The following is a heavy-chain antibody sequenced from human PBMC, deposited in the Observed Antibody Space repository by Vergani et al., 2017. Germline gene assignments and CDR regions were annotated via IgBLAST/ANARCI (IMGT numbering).Heavy chain of an antibody. Sequence: QVKLVQSGAEVKKPGASVKVSCKASGYTFTSYGISWVRQAPGQGLEWMGWISAYNGNTNYAQKLQGRVTMTTDTSTSTAYMELRSLRSDDTAVYYCARVRSHYDILTGYGDWFDPWGQGTLVTVSS. V-gene: IGHV1-18*01. D-gene: IGHD3-9*01. J-gene: IGHJ5*02. CDR2: ISAYNGNT. CDR3: ARVRSHYDILTGYGDWFDP. CDR1: GYTFTSYG.